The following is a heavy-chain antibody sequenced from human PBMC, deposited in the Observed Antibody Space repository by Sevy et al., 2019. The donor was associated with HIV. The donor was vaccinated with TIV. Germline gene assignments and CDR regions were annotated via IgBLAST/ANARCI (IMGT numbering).Heavy chain of an antibody. Sequence: ASVKVSCKASGYTFTSYAMNWVRQAPGQGLEWMEWINTNTGNPTYAQGFTGRFVFSLDTSVRTAYLQISSLKAEDTAVYYCARVFSSSSYRGDPGIDYWGQGTLVTVSS. CDR2: INTNTGNP. CDR1: GYTFTSYA. D-gene: IGHD6-6*01. J-gene: IGHJ4*02. CDR3: ARVFSSSSYRGDPGIDY. V-gene: IGHV7-4-1*02.